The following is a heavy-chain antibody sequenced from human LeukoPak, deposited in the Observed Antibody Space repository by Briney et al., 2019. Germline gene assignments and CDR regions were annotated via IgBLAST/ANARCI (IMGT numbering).Heavy chain of an antibody. Sequence: GGSLRLSCAASGFTFSDYSMNWVRQAPGKGLEWVSSISRNSRHVYYGGSVWGRFTISRDDARNSLFLEMNSLRAEDTAVYYCASTNYYDSSGYWARFDYWGQRTLVTVSS. V-gene: IGHV3-21*01. J-gene: IGHJ4*02. CDR3: ASTNYYDSSGYWARFDY. CDR1: GFTFSDYS. D-gene: IGHD3-22*01. CDR2: ISRNSRHV.